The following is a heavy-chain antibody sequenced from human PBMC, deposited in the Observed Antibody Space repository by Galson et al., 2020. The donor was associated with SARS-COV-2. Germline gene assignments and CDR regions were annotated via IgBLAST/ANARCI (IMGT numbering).Heavy chain of an antibody. CDR2: ISGSGGST. Sequence: LSLTCAASGFTFSSYAMSWVRQAPGKGLEWVSAISGSGGSTYYADSVKGRFTISRDNSKNTLYLQMNSLRAEDTAVYYCAKHLLVYGDYGDYYFYGMDVWGQGTSVTVSS. CDR1: GFTFSSYA. V-gene: IGHV3-23*01. J-gene: IGHJ6*02. D-gene: IGHD4-17*01. CDR3: AKHLLVYGDYGDYYFYGMDV.